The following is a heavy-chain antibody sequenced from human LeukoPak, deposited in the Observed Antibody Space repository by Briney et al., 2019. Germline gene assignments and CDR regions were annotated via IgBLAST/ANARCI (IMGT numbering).Heavy chain of an antibody. CDR2: LKYNGVT. J-gene: IGHJ6*03. V-gene: IGHV3-53*01. CDR1: GFSVSNIY. Sequence: GGSLRLSCEASGFSVSNIYMSWVRQAPGKGLEWVALLKYNGVTYYADSLKGRFTISRDNSKNTLSLQMNSLRGDDTAVYYCARSRWNPYYYCMDVWGKGTTVTVSS. D-gene: IGHD6-13*01. CDR3: ARSRWNPYYYCMDV.